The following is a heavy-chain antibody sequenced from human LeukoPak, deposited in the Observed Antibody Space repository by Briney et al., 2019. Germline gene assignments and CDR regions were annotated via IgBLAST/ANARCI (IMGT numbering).Heavy chain of an antibody. CDR2: RETNSSNT. CDR3: ARRNTALVAGLDY. D-gene: IGHD5-18*01. CDR1: VYSFTIYG. Sequence: ASVTLSLTASVYSFTIYGNYWVRHPHAQGQELVGWRETNSSNTGYAQQFQGRVTMTRNTYINPAFIELSGLRSEDTAVYFCARRNTALVAGLDYWGQGSLVTVSS. V-gene: IGHV1-8*01. J-gene: IGHJ4*02.